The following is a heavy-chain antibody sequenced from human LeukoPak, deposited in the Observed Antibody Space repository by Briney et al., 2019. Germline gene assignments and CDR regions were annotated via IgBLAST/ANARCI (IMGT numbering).Heavy chain of an antibody. Sequence: GGSLRLSCAASGFTFSSYAMHWVRQAPGKGLEYVSAISSNGGSTYYANSVKGRFTISRDNSKNTLYLQMNSLRAEDTAVYYCARERYDSSGYFDYWGQGTLVTVSS. CDR2: ISSNGGST. D-gene: IGHD3-22*01. J-gene: IGHJ4*02. V-gene: IGHV3-64*01. CDR1: GFTFSSYA. CDR3: ARERYDSSGYFDY.